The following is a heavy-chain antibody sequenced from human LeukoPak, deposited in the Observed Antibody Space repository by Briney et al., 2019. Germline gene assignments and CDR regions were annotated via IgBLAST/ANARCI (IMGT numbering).Heavy chain of an antibody. CDR1: GXXFTTXX. CDR3: ARDGGSSGWSNFDY. Sequence: ASVXVSXKASGXXFTTXXXXXVXQXPGQXXXXXXWINVGNSNTKYSQKYQGRVTIIRDTSASTTYIELSSLTSEDTAVYYCARDGGSSGWSNFDYWGQGTPVTVSS. CDR2: INVGNSNT. D-gene: IGHD6-19*01. J-gene: IGHJ4*02. V-gene: IGHV1-3*01.